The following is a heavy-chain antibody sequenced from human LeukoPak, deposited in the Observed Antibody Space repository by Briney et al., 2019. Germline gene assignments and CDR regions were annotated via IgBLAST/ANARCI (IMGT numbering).Heavy chain of an antibody. J-gene: IGHJ3*02. CDR2: TYYRFKWFF. CDR3: AREIEAQTTYCAFDI. CDR1: GDSVSSNSAA. V-gene: IGHV6-1*01. D-gene: IGHD2-21*01. Sequence: SQTLSLTCAISGDSVSSNSAAWNWIRQSPSRGLEWLGRTYYRFKWFFNYEVSVRSRITINPDTSKNQFSLQLNSVTPEDTAVYFCAREIEAQTTYCAFDIWGQGTMVTVSS.